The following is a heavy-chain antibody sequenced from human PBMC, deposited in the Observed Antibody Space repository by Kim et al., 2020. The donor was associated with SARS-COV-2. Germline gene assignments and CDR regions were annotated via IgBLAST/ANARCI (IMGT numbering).Heavy chain of an antibody. CDR3: ARALNYYGSGSYYDY. Sequence: PSLKSRVTRSVDTSKTQFSLKLSSVTAADTAVYYCARALNYYGSGSYYDYWGQGTLVTVSS. V-gene: IGHV4-30-2*05. D-gene: IGHD3-10*01. J-gene: IGHJ4*02.